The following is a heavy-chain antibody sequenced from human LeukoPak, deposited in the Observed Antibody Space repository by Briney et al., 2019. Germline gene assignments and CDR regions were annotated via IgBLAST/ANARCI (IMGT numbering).Heavy chain of an antibody. CDR2: IYKNAIT. Sequence: GVSLRLSCAASGFTVSSNYMIWVRQAPGKGLEWVSVIYKNAITYHADTVKGRFTISRDNSKNMLYLQMNSLGAEDTAVYYCAELGITMIGGVWGKGTTVTISS. D-gene: IGHD3-10*02. V-gene: IGHV3-53*01. CDR3: AELGITMIGGV. J-gene: IGHJ6*04. CDR1: GFTVSSNY.